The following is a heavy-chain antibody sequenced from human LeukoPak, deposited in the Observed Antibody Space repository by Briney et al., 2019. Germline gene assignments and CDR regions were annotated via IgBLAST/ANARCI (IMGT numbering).Heavy chain of an antibody. CDR2: ISGSGSYI. CDR3: ARGEYGSGSYHIDY. Sequence: GGSLRLSCAASGFTFSSYEMNWVRQAPGKGLEWVSFISGSGSYIYYADSMKGRFTISRDNAKSSLFLQMNSLRAEDTAVYYCARGEYGSGSYHIDYWGQGTLVTVSS. J-gene: IGHJ4*02. V-gene: IGHV3-21*01. D-gene: IGHD3-10*01. CDR1: GFTFSSYE.